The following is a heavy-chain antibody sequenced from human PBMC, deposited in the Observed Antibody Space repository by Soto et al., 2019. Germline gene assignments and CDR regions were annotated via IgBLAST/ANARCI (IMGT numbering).Heavy chain of an antibody. CDR3: ARTYYDFWSGYYAEGPYYYYMDV. Sequence: SVKVSCKASGGTFSSYTISWVRQAPGQGLEWMGRIIPILGIANYAQKFQGRVTITADKSTSTAYMELSSLRSEDTAVYYCARTYYDFWSGYYAEGPYYYYMDVWGKGTTVTVSS. V-gene: IGHV1-69*02. CDR1: GGTFSSYT. D-gene: IGHD3-3*01. CDR2: IIPILGIA. J-gene: IGHJ6*03.